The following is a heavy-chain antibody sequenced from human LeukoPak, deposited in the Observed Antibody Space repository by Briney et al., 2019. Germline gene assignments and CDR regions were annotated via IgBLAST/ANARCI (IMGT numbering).Heavy chain of an antibody. CDR1: GFSFSTST. J-gene: IGHJ4*02. CDR2: IGKTSRDM. CDR3: VRGDNRDY. D-gene: IGHD1-14*01. V-gene: IGHV3-21*01. Sequence: GGSLKLSCAASGFSFSTSTMNWVRQAPGKGLEWISSIGKTSRDMYYADSVRGRFTISRDNAKNSLFLLMNSLRVEDTSVYYCVRGDNRDYWGQGTLVTVS.